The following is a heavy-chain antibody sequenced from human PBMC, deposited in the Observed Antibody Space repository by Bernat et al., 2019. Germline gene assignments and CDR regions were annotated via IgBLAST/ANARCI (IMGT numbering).Heavy chain of an antibody. D-gene: IGHD4-17*01. CDR1: GFTFRSYS. Sequence: EVQLVESGGGLVQPGGSLRLSCAASGFTFRSYSMNWVRQAPGKGLEWVSYISSSSSTIYYADSVKGRFTISRDNAKNSLYLQMNSLRDEDTAVYYCASADYGDFSFDYWGQGTLVTVSS. V-gene: IGHV3-48*02. CDR3: ASADYGDFSFDY. J-gene: IGHJ4*02. CDR2: ISSSSSTI.